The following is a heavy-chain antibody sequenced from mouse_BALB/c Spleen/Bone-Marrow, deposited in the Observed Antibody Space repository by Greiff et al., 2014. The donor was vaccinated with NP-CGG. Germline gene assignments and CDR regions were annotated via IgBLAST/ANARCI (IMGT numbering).Heavy chain of an antibody. D-gene: IGHD2-2*01. J-gene: IGHJ1*01. CDR2: IAPGSGNT. CDR3: ARERYGYDGWYFDV. V-gene: IGHV1S41*01. Sequence: DLVRPGASVKLSCKASGYTFTNYWINWIKQRPGQGLEWIGRIAPGSGNTYYNEMFKGKTTLTVDTSSSTAYIQLSSLSSEDSDVYFCARERYGYDGWYFDVWGAGTTVTVSS. CDR1: GYTFTNYW.